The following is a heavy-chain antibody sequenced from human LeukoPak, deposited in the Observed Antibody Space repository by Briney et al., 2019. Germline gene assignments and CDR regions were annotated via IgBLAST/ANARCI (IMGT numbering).Heavy chain of an antibody. CDR3: ARTRYYYNSRSYGAPYYFDY. D-gene: IGHD3-10*01. J-gene: IGHJ4*02. V-gene: IGHV4-39*01. CDR1: GGSISSGSYY. Sequence: SETLSLTCTVSGGSISSGSYYWGWIRQPPGKGLEWIGSIYYSGSIYYNPSLKSRVTISVDTSKNQFSLKLSSVTAADTAVYYCARTRYYYNSRSYGAPYYFDYWGQGTLVTVSS. CDR2: IYYSGSI.